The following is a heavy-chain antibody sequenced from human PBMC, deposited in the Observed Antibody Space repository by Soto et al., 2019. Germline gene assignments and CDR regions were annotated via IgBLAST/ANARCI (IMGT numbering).Heavy chain of an antibody. J-gene: IGHJ6*02. Sequence: GGSLRLSCAASGFTFSSYEMNWVRQAPGKGLEWVSYISSSGTTIYYADSVKGRFTISRDNAKNSLYLQMKSLRAEDTAVYYCARPGEFEGGLDVWGQGTTVTVSS. D-gene: IGHD3-16*01. CDR3: ARPGEFEGGLDV. CDR2: ISSSGTTI. V-gene: IGHV3-48*03. CDR1: GFTFSSYE.